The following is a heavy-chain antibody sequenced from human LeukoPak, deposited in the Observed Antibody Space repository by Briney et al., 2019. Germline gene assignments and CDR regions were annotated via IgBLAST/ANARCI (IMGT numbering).Heavy chain of an antibody. Sequence: GGSLRLSCAASGFTFSSYAMHWVRQPPGRGLEWVAVISYVGSDKYYADSVKGRLTISRDNSRNTLYLQMNSLRAEDTAVYYCAKDGDIAAAGYYFDYWGQGTLVTVSS. CDR2: ISYVGSDK. D-gene: IGHD6-13*01. J-gene: IGHJ4*02. CDR3: AKDGDIAAAGYYFDY. CDR1: GFTFSSYA. V-gene: IGHV3-30*18.